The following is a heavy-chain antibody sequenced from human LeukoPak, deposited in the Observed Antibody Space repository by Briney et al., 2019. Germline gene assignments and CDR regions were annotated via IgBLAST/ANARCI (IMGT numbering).Heavy chain of an antibody. CDR2: IYYSGRT. CDR1: GGSISSYY. CDR3: ARFGSGSYYVDYYYGMDV. V-gene: IGHV4-59*01. J-gene: IGHJ6*02. D-gene: IGHD3-10*01. Sequence: SETLSLTCTVSGGSISSYYWSWIRQPPGKGLEWIGYIYYSGRTNYNPSLKSRVTISVDTSKNQFSLKLSSVTAADTAVYYCARFGSGSYYVDYYYGMDVWGQGTTVTVSS.